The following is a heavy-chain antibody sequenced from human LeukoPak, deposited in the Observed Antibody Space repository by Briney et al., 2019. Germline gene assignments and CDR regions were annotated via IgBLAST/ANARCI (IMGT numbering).Heavy chain of an antibody. Sequence: SETLSLTCAVYGGSVSDYHWNWVRQPPGKGLEWIGEINHSGSTNYNPSLKSRVTISVDTSKNQFSLKLSSVTAADTAVYYCASCPVFGEIDYWGQGTLVTVSS. CDR2: INHSGST. CDR3: ASCPVFGEIDY. CDR1: GGSVSDYH. D-gene: IGHD3-3*01. J-gene: IGHJ4*02. V-gene: IGHV4-34*01.